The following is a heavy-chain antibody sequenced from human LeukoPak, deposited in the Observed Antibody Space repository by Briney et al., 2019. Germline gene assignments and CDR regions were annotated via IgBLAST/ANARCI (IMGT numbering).Heavy chain of an antibody. CDR2: IKQDGSEQ. D-gene: IGHD3-10*01. V-gene: IGHV3-7*01. CDR3: ASWFGELLPPLGYFDY. Sequence: GGSLRLSCAASGFTFSTYWMTWVRQAPGKGLEWVANIKQDGSEQYYVDSVKGRFTISRDNSKNTLYLQMNSLRAEDTAVYYCASWFGELLPPLGYFDYWGQGTLVTVSS. CDR1: GFTFSTYW. J-gene: IGHJ4*02.